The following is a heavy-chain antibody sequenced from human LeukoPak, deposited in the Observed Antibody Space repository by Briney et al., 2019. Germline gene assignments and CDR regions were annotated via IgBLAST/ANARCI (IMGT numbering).Heavy chain of an antibody. CDR3: ATYSSSWYYFDY. J-gene: IGHJ4*02. D-gene: IGHD6-13*01. CDR1: GFTFITYA. V-gene: IGHV3-23*01. CDR2: ISGSGGST. Sequence: GGSLRLSCAASGFTFITYAMSWVRQAPGKGLEWVSAISGSGGSTYYADSVRGRFTISRDNSKNTLYLQMNSLRSEDTAVYYCATYSSSWYYFDYWGQGTLVTVSS.